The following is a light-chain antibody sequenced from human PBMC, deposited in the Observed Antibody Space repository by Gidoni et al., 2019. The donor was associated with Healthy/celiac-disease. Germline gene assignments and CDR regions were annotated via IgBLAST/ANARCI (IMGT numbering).Light chain of an antibody. J-gene: IGKJ2*01. V-gene: IGKV1-39*01. CDR2: AAS. CDR1: QSISSY. Sequence: DIQMTQGPSSLSASVGDRVTIPCRASQSISSYLNWYQQKPGKATKLLIYAASSLQSRVPSRFRGSGSATDFTLSISSPQAEEVATYHGQQSHRTSYTFXXXTKVEIK. CDR3: QQSHRTSYT.